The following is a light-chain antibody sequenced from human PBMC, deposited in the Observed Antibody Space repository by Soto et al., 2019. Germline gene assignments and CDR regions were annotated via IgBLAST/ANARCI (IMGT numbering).Light chain of an antibody. Sequence: DIVMTQSPATLSVSPGERTTLSCRASRSVTTSLAWYQQKPGQAPRLLIYGASTRATGIPASFSGSGSGTEFTLTISSLQSEDFAVYYCQQYDKWPQFTFGQGTKVDNK. V-gene: IGKV3-15*01. CDR2: GAS. CDR1: RSVTTS. J-gene: IGKJ2*01. CDR3: QQYDKWPQFT.